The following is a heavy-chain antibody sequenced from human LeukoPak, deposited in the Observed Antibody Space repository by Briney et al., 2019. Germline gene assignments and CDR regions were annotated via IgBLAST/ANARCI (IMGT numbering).Heavy chain of an antibody. V-gene: IGHV1-18*01. CDR2: ISVYNGDT. Sequence: GASVKVSCKASGYTFTTFAISWVRQAPGQGLEWMGWISVYNGDTNYAQNLQGRVAMTTDTSTGTAYMEPRSLRSDDTAVYYCARDPNFRSYYDYWGQGTLVTVSS. D-gene: IGHD2/OR15-2a*01. J-gene: IGHJ4*02. CDR3: ARDPNFRSYYDY. CDR1: GYTFTTFA.